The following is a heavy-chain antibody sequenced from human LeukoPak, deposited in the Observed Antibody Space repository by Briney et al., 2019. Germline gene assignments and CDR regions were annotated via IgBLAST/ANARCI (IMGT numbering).Heavy chain of an antibody. V-gene: IGHV3-9*03. Sequence: PGXXLRLSCAAFGFTFDDYAMHWVRQAPGKGLEWVSGISWNSGSIVYADSVKGRFTICRDNAKNSLYLQMKSLRAEDMALYYCAKADYYDSSGSIFDIWGQGTMVTVSS. CDR2: ISWNSGSI. D-gene: IGHD3-22*01. CDR3: AKADYYDSSGSIFDI. CDR1: GFTFDDYA. J-gene: IGHJ3*02.